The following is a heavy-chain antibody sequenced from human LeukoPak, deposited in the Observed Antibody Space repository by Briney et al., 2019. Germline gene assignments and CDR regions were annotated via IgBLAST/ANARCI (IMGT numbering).Heavy chain of an antibody. V-gene: IGHV1-18*01. CDR1: GYTFTSYG. CDR2: ISAYNGNT. J-gene: IGHJ4*02. Sequence: GASVKVSCKASGYTFTSYGISWVRQAPGQGLEWMGWISAYNGNTNYAQKLQGRVTMTTDTSTSTAYMELRSLRSDDTAVYYCARSVMITFGGVIVRPPDYWGQGTLVTVSS. CDR3: ARSVMITFGGVIVRPPDY. D-gene: IGHD3-16*02.